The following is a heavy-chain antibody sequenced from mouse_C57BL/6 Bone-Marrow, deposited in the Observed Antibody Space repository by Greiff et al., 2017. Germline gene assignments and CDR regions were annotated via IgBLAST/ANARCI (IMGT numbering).Heavy chain of an antibody. Sequence: EVQLQQSGAELVRPGASVKLSCTASGFNIKDDYMHWVKQRPEQGLEWIGWIDPENGDTEYASKFQGKATITADTSSNTAYLQLSSLTSEDTAVYYCTPCYYGSSHDYAMDYWGQGTSVTVCS. CDR3: TPCYYGSSHDYAMDY. D-gene: IGHD1-1*01. V-gene: IGHV14-4*01. J-gene: IGHJ4*01. CDR1: GFNIKDDY. CDR2: IDPENGDT.